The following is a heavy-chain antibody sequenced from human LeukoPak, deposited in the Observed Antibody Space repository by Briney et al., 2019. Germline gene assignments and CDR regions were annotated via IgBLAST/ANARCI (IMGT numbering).Heavy chain of an antibody. J-gene: IGHJ4*02. D-gene: IGHD3-22*01. V-gene: IGHV3-23*01. Sequence: GGSLRLSCAASGFTFTTYAMSWVRQAPGKGLEWVSAISGSGGSTNYADSVRGRFTISRDNSKNTLYLQMNSLRADDTAVYYCATPYYYDSSGYQYHFDYWGQGTLVTVSS. CDR3: ATPYYYDSSGYQYHFDY. CDR1: GFTFTTYA. CDR2: ISGSGGST.